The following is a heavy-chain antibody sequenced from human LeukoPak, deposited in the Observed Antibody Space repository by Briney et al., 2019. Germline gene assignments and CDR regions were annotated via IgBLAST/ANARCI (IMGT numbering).Heavy chain of an antibody. CDR3: SPAGQGAFDI. D-gene: IGHD1-14*01. CDR2: INTDGYTT. J-gene: IGHJ3*02. Sequence: GGSLRLSCVASGFMFSNYWMHWVRQAPGKGLVWVSRINTDGYTTTYADSVKGRFTISRDNAKNTLYLQMNSVRAEDTAVYYCSPAGQGAFDIWGHGTKDTVSS. V-gene: IGHV3-74*01. CDR1: GFMFSNYW.